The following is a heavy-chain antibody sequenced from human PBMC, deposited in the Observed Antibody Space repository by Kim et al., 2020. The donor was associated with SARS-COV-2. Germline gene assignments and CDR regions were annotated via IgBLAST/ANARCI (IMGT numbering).Heavy chain of an antibody. V-gene: IGHV1-69*13. D-gene: IGHD3-10*01. Sequence: SVKVSCKASGGTFSRYAFSWVRQAPGQGLEWMGGIIPLFVTANYAQKFQGRVTITADESTSTAYMELTSLRSEDTAVYYCARPGGPGSYSDYYYGVDVWGQGTPVTVSS. CDR3: ARPGGPGSYSDYYYGVDV. J-gene: IGHJ6*02. CDR2: IIPLFVTA. CDR1: GGTFSRYA.